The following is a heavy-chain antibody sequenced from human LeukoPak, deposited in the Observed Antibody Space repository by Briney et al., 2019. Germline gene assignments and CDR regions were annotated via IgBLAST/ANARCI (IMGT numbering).Heavy chain of an antibody. CDR3: ARGEVLGYDSTGYYSAY. CDR2: INPNSGGT. Sequence: ASVKVSCKASVYTVTGSYMHWVRRAPGQGLEWMGWINPNSGGTNYAQKFQGRVTMTRDTSISTAYMELSRLRSDDTAVYYCARGEVLGYDSTGYYSAYWGQGTLVTVSS. CDR1: VYTVTGSY. J-gene: IGHJ4*02. D-gene: IGHD3-22*01. V-gene: IGHV1-2*02.